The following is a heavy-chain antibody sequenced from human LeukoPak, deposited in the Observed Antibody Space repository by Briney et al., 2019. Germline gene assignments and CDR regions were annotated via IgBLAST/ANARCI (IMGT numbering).Heavy chain of an antibody. D-gene: IGHD6-19*01. V-gene: IGHV1-8*01. J-gene: IGHJ5*02. Sequence: GASVKVSRKASGYTFTTYDINWVRQATGQGLEWMGWMNPNSSNTGYTQKFQGRVTMTRNTSISTAYMELSSLRSEDTAVYYCARGRGSGHKENWFDPWGQGTLVTVSS. CDR1: GYTFTTYD. CDR3: ARGRGSGHKENWFDP. CDR2: MNPNSSNT.